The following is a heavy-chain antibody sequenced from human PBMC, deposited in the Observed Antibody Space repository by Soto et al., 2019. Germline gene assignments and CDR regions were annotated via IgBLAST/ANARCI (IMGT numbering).Heavy chain of an antibody. V-gene: IGHV4-59*01. CDR1: GGSISSYY. CDR3: ARMRSRDGYLNAGFDFDY. D-gene: IGHD5-12*01. J-gene: IGHJ4*02. Sequence: SETLSLTCTVSGGSISSYYWSWIRQPPGKGLEWIGYIYYSGSTNYNPSLKSRVTISVDTSKNQFSLKLSSVTAADTAVYYCARMRSRDGYLNAGFDFDYWGQGTLVTVSS. CDR2: IYYSGST.